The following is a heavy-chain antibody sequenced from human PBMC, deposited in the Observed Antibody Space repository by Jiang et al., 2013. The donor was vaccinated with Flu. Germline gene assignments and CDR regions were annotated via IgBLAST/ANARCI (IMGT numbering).Heavy chain of an antibody. V-gene: IGHV4-39*07. CDR2: IYCGGSS. Sequence: LLKPSETPVPHLHCLWWLHQSVVVSAGGWIRQPPGKGLEWIGSIYCGGSSYYNPSLKSRVTISLDTSKNQFSLKLSSVTAADTAVYYCARPVYGSPYSYGHWGQGTLVTVSS. J-gene: IGHJ4*02. CDR3: ARPVYGSPYSYGH. CDR1: WLHQSVVVSA. D-gene: IGHD5-18*01.